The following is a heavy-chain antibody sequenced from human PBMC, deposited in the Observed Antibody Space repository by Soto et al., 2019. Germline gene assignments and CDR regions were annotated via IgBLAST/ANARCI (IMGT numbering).Heavy chain of an antibody. V-gene: IGHV4-30-4*01. CDR2: IYYSGST. D-gene: IGHD3-10*01. Sequence: KPSETLSLTCTVSGGSISSGDYYWSWIRQPPGKGLEWIGYIYYSGSTYYNPSLKSRVTISVDTSKNQFSLKLSSVTAADTAVYYCARDSGSYSYGMDVWGQGTTVTVSS. CDR1: GGSISSGDYY. CDR3: ARDSGSYSYGMDV. J-gene: IGHJ6*02.